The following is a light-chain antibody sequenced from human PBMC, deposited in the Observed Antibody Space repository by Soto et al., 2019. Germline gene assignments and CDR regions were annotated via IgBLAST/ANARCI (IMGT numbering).Light chain of an antibody. V-gene: IGLV2-8*01. Sequence: SVLPQPPSASGSPGRSVTISCTGTSSDVGGYNYVSWYQQHPGKAPKLMIYEVNKRPSGVPDRFSGSKSGNTASLTVSGLQAEDEADYYCSSYAGSNNYVFGTGTKVTVL. CDR1: SSDVGGYNY. CDR3: SSYAGSNNYV. J-gene: IGLJ1*01. CDR2: EVN.